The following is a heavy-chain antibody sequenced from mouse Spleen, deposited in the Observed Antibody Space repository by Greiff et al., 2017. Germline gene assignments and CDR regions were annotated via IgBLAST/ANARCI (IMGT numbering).Heavy chain of an antibody. J-gene: IGHJ3*01. CDR1: GFTFSDYG. D-gene: IGHD2-1*01. CDR3: ARPYGNSFAY. CDR2: ISSGSSTI. Sequence: DVKLVESGGGLVKPGGSLKLSCAASGFTFSDYGMHWVRQAPEKGLEWVAYISSGSSTIYYADTVKGRFTISRDNAKNTLFLQMTSLRSEDTAMYYCARPYGNSFAYWGQGTLVTVSA. V-gene: IGHV5-17*01.